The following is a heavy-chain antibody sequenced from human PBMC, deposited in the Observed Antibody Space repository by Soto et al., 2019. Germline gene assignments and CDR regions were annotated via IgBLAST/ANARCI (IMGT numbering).Heavy chain of an antibody. V-gene: IGHV4-39*01. CDR1: GGSISSSSYY. D-gene: IGHD6-6*01. CDR3: ARHPYIAARRGWFDP. CDR2: IYYSGST. J-gene: IGHJ5*02. Sequence: QLQLQESGPGLVKPSETLSLTCTVSGGSISSSSYYWGWIRQPPGKGLEWIGSIYYSGSTYYNPSLKSRVTISVDTSKNQFSLKLSSVTAADTAVYYCARHPYIAARRGWFDPWGQGTLVTVSS.